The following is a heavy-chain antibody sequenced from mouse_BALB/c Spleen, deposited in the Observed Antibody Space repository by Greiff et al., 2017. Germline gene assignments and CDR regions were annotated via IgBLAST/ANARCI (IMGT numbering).Heavy chain of an antibody. Sequence: VQLQQSGAELVRSGASVKLSCTASGFNIKDYYMHWVKQRPEQGLEWIGWIDPENGDTEYAPKFQGKATMTADTSSNTAYLQLSSLTSEDTAVYYCAYGVFAYWGQGTLVTVSA. CDR2: IDPENGDT. CDR1: GFNIKDYY. V-gene: IGHV14-4*02. CDR3: AYGVFAY. J-gene: IGHJ3*01. D-gene: IGHD1-1*01.